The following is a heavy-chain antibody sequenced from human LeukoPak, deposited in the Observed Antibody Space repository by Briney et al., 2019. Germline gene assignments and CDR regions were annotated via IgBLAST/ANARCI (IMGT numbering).Heavy chain of an antibody. D-gene: IGHD5-24*01. CDR3: AREYGRWLQSGTYYFDY. CDR1: GYSISSGYY. Sequence: SETLSLTCTVSGYSISSGYYWGWIRQPPGKGLEWIGSIYHSGSTYYNPSLKSRVTISVDTSKSQFSLKLNSVTAADTAVYYCAREYGRWLQSGTYYFDYWGQETLVTVSS. J-gene: IGHJ4*02. V-gene: IGHV4-38-2*02. CDR2: IYHSGST.